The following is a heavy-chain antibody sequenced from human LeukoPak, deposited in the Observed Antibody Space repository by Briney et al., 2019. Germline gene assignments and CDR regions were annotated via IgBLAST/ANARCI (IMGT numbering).Heavy chain of an antibody. V-gene: IGHV3-30*18. CDR3: AKAQLAYYYDSSGYYILDY. D-gene: IGHD3-22*01. Sequence: GGSLRLSCAASGFTFSSYGMHWVRQALGKGLEWVAVISYDGSNKYYADSVKGRFTISRDNSKNTLYLQMNSLRAEDTAVYYCAKAQLAYYYDSSGYYILDYWGQGTLVTVSS. J-gene: IGHJ4*02. CDR2: ISYDGSNK. CDR1: GFTFSSYG.